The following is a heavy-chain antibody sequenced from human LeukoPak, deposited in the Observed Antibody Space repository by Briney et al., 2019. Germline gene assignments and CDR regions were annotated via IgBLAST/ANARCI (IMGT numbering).Heavy chain of an antibody. CDR1: GGSISGGDYY. CDR2: IYYGRST. Sequence: SETLSLTCTVSGGSISGGDYYWRWIRQPPGKGLGWIGFIYYGRSTYYNPSLNSRVTISVDTSKNQFSLKLSSVTAAHTAVYYCARGDIVVVPAARIWFDPWGQGTLVTVSS. V-gene: IGHV4-30-4*01. CDR3: ARGDIVVVPAARIWFDP. D-gene: IGHD2-2*01. J-gene: IGHJ5*02.